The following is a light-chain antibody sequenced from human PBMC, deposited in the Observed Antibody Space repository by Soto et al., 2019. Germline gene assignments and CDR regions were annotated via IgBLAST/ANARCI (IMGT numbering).Light chain of an antibody. J-gene: IGKJ4*01. CDR2: AAS. CDR3: QQANSFPLT. V-gene: IGKV1-12*01. Sequence: DIQMTESPSSVSASVGDRVTITCRASQGISSWLAWYQKKPGKAPKLLIYAASTLHSGVPTRFSGSGSGTDFTLSISRLQHEEFATYYCQQANSFPLTFDGGNKVEI. CDR1: QGISSW.